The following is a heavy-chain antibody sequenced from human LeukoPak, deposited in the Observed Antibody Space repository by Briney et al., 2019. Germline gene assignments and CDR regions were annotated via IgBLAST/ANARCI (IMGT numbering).Heavy chain of an antibody. CDR1: GFTVSSNY. CDR2: IYSGGST. Sequence: SGGSLRLSCAASGFTVSSNYMSWVRQAPGKGLEWVSIIYSGGSTYYADSVKGRFTISGHNSRNTVYLQMDSLRGEDTAVYYCARHPEPGYCSSTSCHESYFDYWGQGTLVTVSS. CDR3: ARHPEPGYCSSTSCHESYFDY. D-gene: IGHD2-2*01. J-gene: IGHJ4*02. V-gene: IGHV3-53*04.